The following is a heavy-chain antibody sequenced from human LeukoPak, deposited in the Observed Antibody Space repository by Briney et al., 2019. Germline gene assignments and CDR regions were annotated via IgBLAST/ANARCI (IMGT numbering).Heavy chain of an antibody. Sequence: SETLSLTCAVSGGSISSGDYYWSWIRQPPGKGLEWIGYIYYSGSTYYNPSLKSRVTISVDTSKNQFSLKLSSVTAADTAVYYCARGNEVGGLDYWGQGTLVTVSS. CDR2: IYYSGST. CDR1: GGSISSGDYY. D-gene: IGHD1-26*01. V-gene: IGHV4-30-4*01. CDR3: ARGNEVGGLDY. J-gene: IGHJ4*02.